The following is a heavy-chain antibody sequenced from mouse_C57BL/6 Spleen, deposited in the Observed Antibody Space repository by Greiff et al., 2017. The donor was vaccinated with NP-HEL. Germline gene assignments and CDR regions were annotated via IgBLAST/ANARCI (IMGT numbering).Heavy chain of an antibody. J-gene: IGHJ1*03. CDR1: GYTFTDYN. D-gene: IGHD1-1*01. CDR2: INPNNGGT. Sequence: EVQLQQSGPELVKPGASVKMSCKASGYTFTDYNMHWVKQSHGKSLEWIGYINPNNGGTSYNQKFKGKATLTVNKSSSTAYMELRSLTSEDSAVYYCARTPSYYYGSSHWYFDVWGTGTTVTVSS. CDR3: ARTPSYYYGSSHWYFDV. V-gene: IGHV1-22*01.